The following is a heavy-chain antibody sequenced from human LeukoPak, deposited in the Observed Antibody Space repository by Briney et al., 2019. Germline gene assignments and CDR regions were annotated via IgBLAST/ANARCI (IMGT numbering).Heavy chain of an antibody. CDR1: GFTFSGSA. D-gene: IGHD2-2*01. J-gene: IGHJ4*02. Sequence: GGSLRLSCAASGFTFSGSAMHWVRQASGKGLEWVGRIRSKANSYATAYAASVKGRFTISRDDSKNTAYLQMNSLKTEDTAVYYCTSGDSCSSGSPRDYWGQGTLVTVSS. V-gene: IGHV3-73*01. CDR3: TSGDSCSSGSPRDY. CDR2: IRSKANSYAT.